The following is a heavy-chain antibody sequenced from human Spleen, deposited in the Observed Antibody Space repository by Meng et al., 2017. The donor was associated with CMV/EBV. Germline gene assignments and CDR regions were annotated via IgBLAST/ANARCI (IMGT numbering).Heavy chain of an antibody. CDR3: ARVLSDYGDYLYYFDY. Sequence: VQHHLWAAGLLRPLKTLFLACAVYGGSFRGYYWSWIRQPPGKGLEWIGEINHSGSTNYNPSLKSRVTISVDTSKNQFSLKLSSVTAADTAVYYCARVLSDYGDYLYYFDYWGQGTLVTVSS. CDR1: GGSFRGYY. CDR2: INHSGST. J-gene: IGHJ4*02. V-gene: IGHV4-34*01. D-gene: IGHD4-17*01.